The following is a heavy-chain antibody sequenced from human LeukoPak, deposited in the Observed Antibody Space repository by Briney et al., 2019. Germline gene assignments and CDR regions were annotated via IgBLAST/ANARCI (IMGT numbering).Heavy chain of an antibody. CDR1: GGSISSGRYY. CDR2: LYYSGSA. Sequence: SSETLSLTCTVSGGSISSGRYYWAWIRQSPGKGLEWIGSLYYSGSAYYNPPLKSRVTISVDTSKNQFSLKLSSVTAADTAVYYCARDPSAYCSGGSCYSGWYFDLWGRGTLVTVSS. D-gene: IGHD2-15*01. CDR3: ARDPSAYCSGGSCYSGWYFDL. V-gene: IGHV4-39*07. J-gene: IGHJ2*01.